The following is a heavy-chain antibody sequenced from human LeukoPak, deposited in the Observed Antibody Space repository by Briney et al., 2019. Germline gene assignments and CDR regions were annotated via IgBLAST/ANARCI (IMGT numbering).Heavy chain of an antibody. CDR2: ISAYNGNT. CDR1: GYTFTSYG. V-gene: IGHV1-18*01. CDR3: ARDYCSSTSCLFDY. D-gene: IGHD2-2*01. Sequence: ASVEVSCKASGYTFTSYGISWVRQAPGQGLEWMGWISAYNGNTNYAQKLQGRVTMTTDTSTSTAYMELRSLRSDDTAVYYCARDYCSSTSCLFDYWGQGTLVTLSS. J-gene: IGHJ4*02.